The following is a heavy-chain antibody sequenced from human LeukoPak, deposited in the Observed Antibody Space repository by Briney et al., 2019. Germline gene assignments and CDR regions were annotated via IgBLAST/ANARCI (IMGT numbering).Heavy chain of an antibody. Sequence: GGSLRLSCAASGFTVSSNYMSWVRQAPGKGLEWVSVIYSGGSTYYADSVKGRFTISRDNSKNTLYLQMNSLRAEDTAVYYCARDRGTQWLIPAFDYWGQGTLVTVSS. CDR3: ARDRGTQWLIPAFDY. CDR2: IYSGGST. CDR1: GFTVSSNY. V-gene: IGHV3-66*01. J-gene: IGHJ4*02. D-gene: IGHD6-19*01.